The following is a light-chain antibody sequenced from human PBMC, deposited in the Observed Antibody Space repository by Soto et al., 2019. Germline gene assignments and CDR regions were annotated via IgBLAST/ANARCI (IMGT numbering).Light chain of an antibody. CDR1: SSDVGGYNY. V-gene: IGLV2-14*01. Sequence: QSALTQPASESGSPGQSITISCTGTSSDVGGYNYVSWYQQYPGKAPKLMIYDVTNRPSGVSNRFSGSKSGNTASLTISGLQAEDEADNYCSSYTSSSTVVFCGGTKLT. J-gene: IGLJ2*01. CDR2: DVT. CDR3: SSYTSSSTVV.